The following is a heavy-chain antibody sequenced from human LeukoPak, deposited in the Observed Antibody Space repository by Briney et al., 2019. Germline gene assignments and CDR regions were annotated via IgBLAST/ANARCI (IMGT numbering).Heavy chain of an antibody. CDR1: GGSISSGRNY. V-gene: IGHV4-61*02. CDR2: IYIFSGST. Sequence: SETLSLTCTVSGGSISSGRNYWTWIRQPAGKGLEWIGRIYIFSGSTNYNPSLKSRVTISVDTSKNQFSLKLTSVTAADTAVYYCARVDGSCSGGSCPSGNWFDPWGQGTLVIVSS. D-gene: IGHD2-15*01. CDR3: ARVDGSCSGGSCPSGNWFDP. J-gene: IGHJ5*02.